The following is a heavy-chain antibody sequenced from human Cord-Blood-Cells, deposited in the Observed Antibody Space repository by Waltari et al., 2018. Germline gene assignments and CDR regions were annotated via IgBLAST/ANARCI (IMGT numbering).Heavy chain of an antibody. CDR3: ARALRWNENWFDP. J-gene: IGHJ5*02. CDR1: GGSISSSNW. D-gene: IGHD1-1*01. Sequence: QVQLQESGPGLVKPSGTLSLTCAVAGGSISSSNWWIGEIYHSGSTNYNPSLKSRVTISVDKSKNQFSLKLSSVTAADTAVYYCARALRWNENWFDPWGQGTLVTVSS. CDR2: IYHSGST. V-gene: IGHV4-4*02.